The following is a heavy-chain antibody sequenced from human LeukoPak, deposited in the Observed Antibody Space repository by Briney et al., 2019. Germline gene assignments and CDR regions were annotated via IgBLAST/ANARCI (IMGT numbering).Heavy chain of an antibody. V-gene: IGHV1-18*04. J-gene: IGHJ4*02. CDR2: ISAYNGNT. D-gene: IGHD1-26*01. CDR3: ARDVGATQLDY. CDR1: GYTFTGYY. Sequence: GASVTVSCTASGYTFTGYYMHWVRQAPGQGLEWMGWISAYNGNTNYAQKLQGRVTMTTDTSTSTAYMELRSLRSDDTAVYYCARDVGATQLDYWGQGTLVTVSS.